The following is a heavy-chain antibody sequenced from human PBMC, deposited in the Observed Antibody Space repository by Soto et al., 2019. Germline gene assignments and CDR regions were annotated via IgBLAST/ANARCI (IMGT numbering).Heavy chain of an antibody. J-gene: IGHJ4*02. V-gene: IGHV1-69*12. CDR3: PGHSGNYYLFDY. CDR1: GGTFSSYA. Sequence: QVQLVQSGAEVKKPGSSVKVSCKASGGTFSSYAISWVRQAPGQGLEWMGGIIPIFGTADYAQKFQGRVTNSAYESTSTVYMELSRLRSDDTAVYYCPGHSGNYYLFDYWGRGTLVGVSS. CDR2: IIPIFGTA. D-gene: IGHD1-26*01.